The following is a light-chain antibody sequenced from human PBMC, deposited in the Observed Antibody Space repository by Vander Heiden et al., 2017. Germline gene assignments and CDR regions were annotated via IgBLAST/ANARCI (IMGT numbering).Light chain of an antibody. CDR2: GAF. Sequence: DIQVTQSPSSLSASVGDSVTITCRSSQGIGNSLAWYQQKPGKVPELLIYGAFILQSGVPSRFSDTGSGTDFTLTISSLQPEDVATYYCQKYDNNPWAFGQGTKVEI. CDR1: QGIGNS. J-gene: IGKJ1*01. V-gene: IGKV1-27*01. CDR3: QKYDNNPWA.